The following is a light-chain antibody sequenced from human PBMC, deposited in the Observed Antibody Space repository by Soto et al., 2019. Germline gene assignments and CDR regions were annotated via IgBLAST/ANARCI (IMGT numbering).Light chain of an antibody. Sequence: QPVLTQPPSASGTPGQRVTISCSGSSSNIGSNLVNWYQQLPGTAPKLLIYSYNQRPSGVPDRFSGSKSGTSASLAISGLQSEDDADYYCAAWDDSLNGVLFGGGTKLTVL. CDR2: SYN. CDR3: AAWDDSLNGVL. CDR1: SSNIGSNL. J-gene: IGLJ2*01. V-gene: IGLV1-44*01.